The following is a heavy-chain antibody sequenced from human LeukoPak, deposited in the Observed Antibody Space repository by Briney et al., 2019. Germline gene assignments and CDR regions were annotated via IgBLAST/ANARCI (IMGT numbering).Heavy chain of an antibody. CDR1: GGSISSGDYY. J-gene: IGHJ2*01. V-gene: IGHV4-30-4*01. D-gene: IGHD1-26*01. Sequence: PSETLSLTCTVSGGSISSGDYYWSWIRQPPGTGLEWIGYIYYSGSTYYNPSLKSRVTISVDTSKNQFSLKLNSVTAADTAVYYCAREVPWVWDFDLWGRGTLVTVSS. CDR3: AREVPWVWDFDL. CDR2: IYYSGST.